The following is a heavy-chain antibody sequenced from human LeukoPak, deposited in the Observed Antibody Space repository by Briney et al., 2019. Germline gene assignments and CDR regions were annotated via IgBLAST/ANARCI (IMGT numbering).Heavy chain of an antibody. CDR1: GFPFSGKS. V-gene: IGHV3-30*03. CDR3: ASLAGTYLADYYDMDV. J-gene: IGHJ6*01. D-gene: IGHD3-10*01. Sequence: GGSRRLFCVASGFPFSGKSMHCVRQPAGKGLEWVATVSFDGRKKFYADSVEGRFTISRDNSNNTLYQQMNSLRSEDRAVYYGASLAGTYLADYYDMDVWGQGTTVIVSS. CDR2: VSFDGRKK.